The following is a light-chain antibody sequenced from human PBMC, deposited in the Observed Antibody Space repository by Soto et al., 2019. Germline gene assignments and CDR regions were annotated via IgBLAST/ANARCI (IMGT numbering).Light chain of an antibody. CDR1: SSNIAIND. J-gene: IGLJ3*02. V-gene: IGLV1-51*01. CDR2: DND. CDR3: AAWDNILSGLV. Sequence: QSVLTQAPSVSAAPGQKVTISCSGSSSNIAINDVSWYQQLPGAAPKLLIYDNDQRPSGIPDRFSGSKSGTSATLDITGLQTGDEADYCCAAWDNILSGLVFSGGTKLTVL.